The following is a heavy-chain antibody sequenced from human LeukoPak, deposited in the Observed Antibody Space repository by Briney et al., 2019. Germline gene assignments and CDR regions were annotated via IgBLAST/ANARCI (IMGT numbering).Heavy chain of an antibody. Sequence: GASLRLSCAASGFTFSSNAMSWVRQAPGKGLEWVSAISGSGGSTYYADSVKGRFTISRDNSKNTLYLQMNSLRAEDTAVYYCAPQQYYYGSGSWSWFDPWGQGTLVTVSS. CDR3: APQQYYYGSGSWSWFDP. CDR1: GFTFSSNA. CDR2: ISGSGGST. J-gene: IGHJ5*02. V-gene: IGHV3-23*01. D-gene: IGHD3-10*01.